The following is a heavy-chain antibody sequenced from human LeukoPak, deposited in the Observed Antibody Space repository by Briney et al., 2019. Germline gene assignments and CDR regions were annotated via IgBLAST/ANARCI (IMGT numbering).Heavy chain of an antibody. CDR2: ISSSSSYI. CDR3: ARVKRPWIQLWLPLAY. V-gene: IGHV3-21*01. Sequence: PGGSLRLSCAASGFTFSSYGMNWVRQAPGKGLEWVSSISSSSSYIYYADSVKGRFTISRDNAKNSLYLQMNSLRAEDTAVYYCARVKRPWIQLWLPLAYWGQGTLVTVSS. D-gene: IGHD5-18*01. CDR1: GFTFSSYG. J-gene: IGHJ4*02.